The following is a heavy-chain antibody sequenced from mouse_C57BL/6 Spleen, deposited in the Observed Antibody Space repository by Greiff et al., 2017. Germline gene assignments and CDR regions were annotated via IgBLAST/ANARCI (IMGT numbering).Heavy chain of an antibody. CDR1: GYTFTSYW. J-gene: IGHJ3*01. CDR2: IDPSDSYT. CDR3: ATLTGTTWFAY. D-gene: IGHD4-1*01. Sequence: QVQLQQPGAELVMPGASVKLSCKASGYTFTSYWMHWVKQRPGQGLEWIGEIDPSDSYTNYNQKFKGKSTLTVDKSSSTAYMQLSSLTSEDSAVYYSATLTGTTWFAYGGQGTLVTVSA. V-gene: IGHV1-69*01.